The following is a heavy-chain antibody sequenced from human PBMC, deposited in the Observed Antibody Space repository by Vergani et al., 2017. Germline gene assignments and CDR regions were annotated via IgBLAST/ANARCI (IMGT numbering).Heavy chain of an antibody. Sequence: QVHLVQSGAEVKKPGSSVKVSCKASGGTFSTYGIHWVRQAPGQGLEWMGGITPFFRTPKYAQKFQGRVTITAHESTTTVYMELRSLRSEDTAIYYCARDEIAATGTAGAYDIWGQGTMVTVSS. CDR2: ITPFFRTP. CDR3: ARDEIAATGTAGAYDI. CDR1: GGTFSTYG. J-gene: IGHJ3*02. D-gene: IGHD6-13*01. V-gene: IGHV1-69*01.